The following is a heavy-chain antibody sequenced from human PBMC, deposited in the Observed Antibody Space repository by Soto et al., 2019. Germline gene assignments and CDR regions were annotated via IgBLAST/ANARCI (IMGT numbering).Heavy chain of an antibody. J-gene: IGHJ6*02. CDR1: GFTFSSYA. CDR3: AKALYDSSGYPAESYYYYGMDV. Sequence: GGSLRLSCAASGFTFSSYAMSWVRQAPGKGLEWVSAISGSGGSTYYADSVKGRFTISRDNSKNTLYLQMNSLRAEDTAVYYCAKALYDSSGYPAESYYYYGMDVWGQGTTVTV. D-gene: IGHD3-22*01. V-gene: IGHV3-23*01. CDR2: ISGSGGST.